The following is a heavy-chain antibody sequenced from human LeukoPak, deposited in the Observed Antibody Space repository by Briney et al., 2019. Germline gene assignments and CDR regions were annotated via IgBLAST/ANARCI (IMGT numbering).Heavy chain of an antibody. V-gene: IGHV4-30-4*01. CDR3: AREDGVTNWFDP. J-gene: IGHJ5*02. CDR2: IYYSGST. D-gene: IGHD2-21*02. Sequence: PSETLSLTCTVSGGSISSGDYYWSWIRQPPGKGLEWIGYIYYSGSTYYNPSLKSRVTISVDTSKNQFSLKLSSVTAADTAVYYCAREDGVTNWFDPWGQGTLVTVSS. CDR1: GGSISSGDYY.